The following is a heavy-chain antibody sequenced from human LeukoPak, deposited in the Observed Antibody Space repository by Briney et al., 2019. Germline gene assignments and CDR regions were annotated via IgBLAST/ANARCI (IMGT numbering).Heavy chain of an antibody. J-gene: IGHJ6*02. CDR1: GFTFSSYG. Sequence: GGSLRLSCAASGFTFSSYGMHWVRQAPGKGLEWVAVISYDGSNKYYADSVKGRFTISRDNSKNTLYLQMNSLRAEDTAVYYCAKGFCCGFYGMDVWGQGTTVTVSS. D-gene: IGHD3-3*01. CDR2: ISYDGSNK. CDR3: AKGFCCGFYGMDV. V-gene: IGHV3-30*18.